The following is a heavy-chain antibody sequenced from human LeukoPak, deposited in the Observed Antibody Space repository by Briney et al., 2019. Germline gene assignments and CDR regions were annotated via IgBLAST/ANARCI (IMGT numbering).Heavy chain of an antibody. CDR2: IYTSGST. D-gene: IGHD4-17*01. V-gene: IGHV4-61*02. Sequence: PSETLSLTCTVSGGSISSGSYYWSWIRQPAGKGLEWIGRIYTSGSTNYNPSLKSRVTISVDTPKNQFSLKLSSVTAADTAVYYCARVHGAAEFDYWGQGTLVTVSS. J-gene: IGHJ4*02. CDR1: GGSISSGSYY. CDR3: ARVHGAAEFDY.